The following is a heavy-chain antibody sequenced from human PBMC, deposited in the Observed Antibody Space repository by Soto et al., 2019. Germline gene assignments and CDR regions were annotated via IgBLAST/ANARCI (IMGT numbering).Heavy chain of an antibody. Sequence: GESLKISCKGSGYSFTSYWIGWVRQMPGKGLEWMGIIYPGDSDTRYSPSFQGQVTISADKSISTAYLQWSSLKASDTAMYYCARRSEYYDFWSVNDWFDPWGQGTLVTVSS. CDR1: GYSFTSYW. V-gene: IGHV5-51*01. CDR2: IYPGDSDT. J-gene: IGHJ5*02. CDR3: ARRSEYYDFWSVNDWFDP. D-gene: IGHD3-3*01.